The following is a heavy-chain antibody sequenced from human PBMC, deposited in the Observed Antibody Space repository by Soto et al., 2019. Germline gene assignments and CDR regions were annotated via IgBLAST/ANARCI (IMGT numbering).Heavy chain of an antibody. CDR3: AKVNYGDFDY. D-gene: IGHD4-17*01. J-gene: IGHJ4*02. CDR1: GVTFCIYA. Sequence: TGGAPRLSCAAPGVTFCIYAMSWGRQAPGKGLEWVSGISSSGDSTYYADSVKGRSTVSRDNPKNILYLQMNSLRAEDTAVYYCAKVNYGDFDYWGQGTLVTVSS. V-gene: IGHV3-23*01. CDR2: ISSSGDST.